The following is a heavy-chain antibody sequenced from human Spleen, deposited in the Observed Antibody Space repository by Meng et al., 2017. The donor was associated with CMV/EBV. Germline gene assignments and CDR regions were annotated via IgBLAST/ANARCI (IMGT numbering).Heavy chain of an antibody. D-gene: IGHD6-13*01. V-gene: IGHV3-30*02. J-gene: IGHJ6*02. CDR2: IRYDGSNK. CDR3: AKDYSSPRRYYGMDV. Sequence: GGSLRLSCAASGFTFSSYGMHWVRQAPGKGLEWVAFIRYDGSNKYYADSVKGRFTISRDNSKNTLYLQMNSLRAEDTAVYYCAKDYSSPRRYYGMDVWGQGTTVTVSS. CDR1: GFTFSSYG.